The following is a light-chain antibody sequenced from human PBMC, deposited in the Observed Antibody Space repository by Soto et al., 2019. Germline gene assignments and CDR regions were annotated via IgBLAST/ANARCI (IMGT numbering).Light chain of an antibody. CDR2: TAS. Sequence: AIRMTQSPSSFSASTVDSVTITCRASQGISSPLAWYQVKPGKAPRLLIYTASYLESGVPSRFSGSVSVTDFSLTISTLQSEDFAVYYCQQYFSYPLTVGLGSKMESK. CDR3: QQYFSYPLT. J-gene: IGKJ4*01. CDR1: QGISSP. V-gene: IGKV1-8*01.